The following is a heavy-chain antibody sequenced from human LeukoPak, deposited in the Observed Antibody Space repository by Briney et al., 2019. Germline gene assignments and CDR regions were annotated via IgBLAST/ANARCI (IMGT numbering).Heavy chain of an antibody. CDR2: ISSSSSYK. J-gene: IGHJ4*02. Sequence: GGSLRLSCSASGFTLSSYSMNWVRQAPGKGLEWVSSISSSSSYKYYADSVKGRFTISRDNAKNSLYLQMNSLRAEDTAVYYCARAQQLDYWGQGTLVTVSS. CDR1: GFTLSSYS. V-gene: IGHV3-21*01. CDR3: ARAQQLDY. D-gene: IGHD6-13*01.